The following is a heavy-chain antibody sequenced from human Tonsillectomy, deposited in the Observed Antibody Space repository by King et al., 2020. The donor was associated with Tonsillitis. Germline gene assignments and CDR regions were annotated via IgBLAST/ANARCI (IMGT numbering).Heavy chain of an antibody. D-gene: IGHD3-22*01. CDR3: ARAGDSSARQVVGDASYYYYGMDV. Sequence: QLQESGPGLVKPSETLSLTCTVSGGSISSYYWSWIRQPAGKGLEWIGRMYTSGSTNYNPSLKSRVTMSVDTSKNQFSLKLSSVTAADTAVYYCARAGDSSARQVVGDASYYYYGMDVWGQGTTVTVSS. CDR1: GGSISSYY. J-gene: IGHJ6*02. CDR2: MYTSGST. V-gene: IGHV4-4*07.